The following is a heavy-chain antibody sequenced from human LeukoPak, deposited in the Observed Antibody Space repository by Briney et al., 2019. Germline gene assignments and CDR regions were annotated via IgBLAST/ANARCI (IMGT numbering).Heavy chain of an antibody. CDR1: GFTFSSYG. J-gene: IGHJ4*02. Sequence: GGSLRLSCAASGFTFSSYGMNWVRQAPGKGLEWVSGITGSGGTTYYADSVKGRATISRDNSKNTLYLQMNSLRAEDTAIYYCATYRQVLLPFESWGQGTLVTVSS. CDR3: ATYRQVLLPFES. CDR2: ITGSGGTT. D-gene: IGHD2-8*02. V-gene: IGHV3-23*01.